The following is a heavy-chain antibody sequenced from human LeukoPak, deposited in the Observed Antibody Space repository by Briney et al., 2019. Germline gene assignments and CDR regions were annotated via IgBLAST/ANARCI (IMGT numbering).Heavy chain of an antibody. CDR3: ARGGGSGAYSWFDP. CDR1: GGSFSGYY. Sequence: PSETLSLTCAVYGGSFSGYYWSRIRQPPGKGLEWIGEINHSGSTNYNPSLKSRVTISVDTSKNQFSLKLSSVTAADTAVYYCARGGGSGAYSWFDPWGQGTLVTVSS. CDR2: INHSGST. V-gene: IGHV4-34*01. J-gene: IGHJ5*02. D-gene: IGHD3-10*01.